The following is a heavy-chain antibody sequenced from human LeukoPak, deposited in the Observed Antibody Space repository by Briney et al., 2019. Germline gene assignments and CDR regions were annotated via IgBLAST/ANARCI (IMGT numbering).Heavy chain of an antibody. Sequence: GGSLRLSCAVSGFTFSGFWMSWSRQAPGKGLEWVASINSDGSEGYYADVVKGRFTISRDNAKNSLYLQINSLRAEDTAVYYCARRRGKWDVNWFDPWGQGTLVTVSS. D-gene: IGHD1-26*01. J-gene: IGHJ5*02. V-gene: IGHV3-7*03. CDR1: GFTFSGFW. CDR2: INSDGSEG. CDR3: ARRRGKWDVNWFDP.